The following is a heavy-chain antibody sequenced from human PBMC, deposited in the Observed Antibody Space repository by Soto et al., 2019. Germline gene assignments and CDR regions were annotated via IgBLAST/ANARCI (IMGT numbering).Heavy chain of an antibody. J-gene: IGHJ5*02. Sequence: QVQLVQSGAEVKKPGASVKVSCKASGYTFTSYYMHWVRQAPGQGLEWMGIINPSGGSTSYAQKFQGRVTMTRDTSTSTVYMELSSLRSEDTAVYYCARVGLDSSSRSLDWFDPWGQGTLVTVSS. CDR1: GYTFTSYY. CDR3: ARVGLDSSSRSLDWFDP. CDR2: INPSGGST. V-gene: IGHV1-46*01. D-gene: IGHD6-13*01.